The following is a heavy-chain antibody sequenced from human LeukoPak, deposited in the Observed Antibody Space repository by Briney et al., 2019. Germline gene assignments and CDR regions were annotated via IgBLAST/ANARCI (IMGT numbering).Heavy chain of an antibody. CDR2: ISSSSGYI. CDR1: GFTFSSYS. CDR3: ARDGRGDYCSGGSCLMFDP. Sequence: PGGSLRLSCAASGFTFSSYSMNWVRQAPGKGLEWVSSISSSSGYIYYADSVKGRFTISRNNAKKSLFLQMNSLRAEDTAVYYCARDGRGDYCSGGSCLMFDPWGQGTLVTVSS. D-gene: IGHD2-15*01. V-gene: IGHV3-21*01. J-gene: IGHJ5*02.